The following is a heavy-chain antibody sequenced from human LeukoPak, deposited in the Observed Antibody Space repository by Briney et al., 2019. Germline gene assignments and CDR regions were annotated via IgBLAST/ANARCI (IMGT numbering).Heavy chain of an antibody. CDR1: GVTFSGYW. CDR2: INLDGSVK. CDR3: ATSDDSSGYD. D-gene: IGHD3-22*01. V-gene: IGHV3-7*01. J-gene: IGHJ4*02. Sequence: GGSLRLSCAASGVTFSGYWMSWVRQAPGKGLEWVANINLDGSVKHYVDSAKGRFTISRDNAKNSLYLQMNSLRAEDTALYYCATSDDSSGYDWGQGTLVTVSS.